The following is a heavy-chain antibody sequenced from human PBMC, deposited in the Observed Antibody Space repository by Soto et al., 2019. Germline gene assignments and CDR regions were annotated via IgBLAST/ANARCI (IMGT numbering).Heavy chain of an antibody. CDR1: GFTFSSYS. J-gene: IGHJ6*03. Sequence: PGGSLRLSCAASGFTFSSYSMNWVRQAPGKGLEWVSSISSSNSYIYYAESVKGRFTISRDNAKNSLYLQMKSLRAEDTAVFYFAREGMDIVVVPAAIPMDVWGKGTTVTVSS. CDR2: ISSSNSYI. V-gene: IGHV3-21*01. D-gene: IGHD2-2*03. CDR3: AREGMDIVVVPAAIPMDV.